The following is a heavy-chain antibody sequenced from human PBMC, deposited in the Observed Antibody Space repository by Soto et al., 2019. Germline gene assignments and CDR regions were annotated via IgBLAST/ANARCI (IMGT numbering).Heavy chain of an antibody. CDR2: IYYSGTT. CDR3: ARDGAAAGQFDP. D-gene: IGHD6-13*01. Sequence: PSETLSLTCAVSGYSISSSNWWGWIRQPPGKGLEWIGYIYYSGTTYYNPSLKSRVTISVDTSKNQFSLKLSSVTAADTAVYYCARDGAAAGQFDPWGQGTLVTVS. CDR1: GYSISSSNW. J-gene: IGHJ5*02. V-gene: IGHV4-28*03.